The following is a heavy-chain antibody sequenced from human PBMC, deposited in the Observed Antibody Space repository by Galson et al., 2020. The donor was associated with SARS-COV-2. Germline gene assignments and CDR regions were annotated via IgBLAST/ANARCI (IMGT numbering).Heavy chain of an antibody. J-gene: IGHJ2*01. CDR1: GFTFDNST. D-gene: IGHD7-27*01. V-gene: IGHV3-21*01. CDR2: ITYTSSYI. Sequence: GESLKISCTASGFTFDNSTMNWVRQAPGQGLDWVSSITYTSSYIYYADSVKGRFTISRDNAKNSLFLQMSSLRAEDTAVYYCARLKRTGDRNNWYFDLWGRGALVTVSS. CDR3: ARLKRTGDRNNWYFDL.